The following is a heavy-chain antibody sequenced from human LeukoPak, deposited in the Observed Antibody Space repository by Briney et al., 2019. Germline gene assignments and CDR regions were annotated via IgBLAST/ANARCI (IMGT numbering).Heavy chain of an antibody. Sequence: ASVKVSCKASGYTFTSYGISWVRQAPGQGLEWMGWIYPNSGGTNYAQKFQGRVTMTRDTSISTAYMELNRLRSDDTAVYYCARSEQSPYYMDVWGKGTTVTVSS. V-gene: IGHV1-2*02. CDR1: GYTFTSYG. CDR3: ARSEQSPYYMDV. CDR2: IYPNSGGT. D-gene: IGHD6-19*01. J-gene: IGHJ6*03.